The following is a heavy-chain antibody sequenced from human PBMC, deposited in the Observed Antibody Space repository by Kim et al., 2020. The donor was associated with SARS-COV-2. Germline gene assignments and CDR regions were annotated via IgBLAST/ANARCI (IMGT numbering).Heavy chain of an antibody. CDR3: ATWYGVVRGVSDYYYYGMDV. CDR2: IIPIFGTA. V-gene: IGHV1-69*13. CDR1: GGTFSSYA. J-gene: IGHJ6*02. Sequence: SVKVSCKASGGTFSSYAISWVRQAPGQGLEWMGGIIPIFGTANYAQKFQGRVTITADESTSTAYMELSSLRSEDTAVYYCATWYGVVRGVSDYYYYGMDVWGQGTTVTVSS. D-gene: IGHD3-10*01.